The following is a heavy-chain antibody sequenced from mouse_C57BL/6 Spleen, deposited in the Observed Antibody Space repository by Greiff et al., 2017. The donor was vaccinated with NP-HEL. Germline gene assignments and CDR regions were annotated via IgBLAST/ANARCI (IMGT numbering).Heavy chain of an antibody. CDR3: ARSGGRDAMDY. CDR1: GYAFSSYW. J-gene: IGHJ4*01. Sequence: LVESGAELVKPGASVKISCKASGYAFSSYWMNWVKQRPGKGLEWIGQIYPGDGDTNYNGKFKGKATLTADKSSSTAYMQLSSLTSEDSAVYFCARSGGRDAMDYWGQGTSVTVSS. V-gene: IGHV1-80*01. CDR2: IYPGDGDT.